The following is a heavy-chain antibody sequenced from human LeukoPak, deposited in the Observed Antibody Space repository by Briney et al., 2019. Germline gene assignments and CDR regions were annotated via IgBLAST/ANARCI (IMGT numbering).Heavy chain of an antibody. CDR3: ARGFDSSGYYDY. V-gene: IGHV4-34*01. J-gene: IGHJ4*02. D-gene: IGHD3-22*01. CDR1: GGSFSGYY. CDR2: INHSGST. Sequence: PSETLSLTCAVYGGSFSGYYWSWIRQPPGKGLEWIGEINHSGSTNYNPSLKSRVTISVDTSKNQFSLKLSSVTAAGTAVYYCARGFDSSGYYDYWGQGNLVTVSS.